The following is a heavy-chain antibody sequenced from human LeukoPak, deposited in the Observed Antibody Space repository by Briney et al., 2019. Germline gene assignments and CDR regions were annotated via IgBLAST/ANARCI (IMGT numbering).Heavy chain of an antibody. V-gene: IGHV4-30-4*08. Sequence: SETLSLTCTVSGGSISSGDYYWSWIRQPPGKGLEWIGYIYYSGSTYYNPSLKSRVTISVDTSKNQFSLKLSSVTAADTAVYYCARVGQLGPAAMDGGWWFDPWGQGTLVTVSS. CDR1: GGSISSGDYY. J-gene: IGHJ5*02. CDR3: ARVGQLGPAAMDGGWWFDP. CDR2: IYYSGST. D-gene: IGHD2-2*01.